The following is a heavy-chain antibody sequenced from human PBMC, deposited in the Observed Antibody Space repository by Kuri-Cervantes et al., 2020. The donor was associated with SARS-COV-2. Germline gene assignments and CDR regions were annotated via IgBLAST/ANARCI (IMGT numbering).Heavy chain of an antibody. J-gene: IGHJ4*02. CDR3: ARDHRIAVAALDY. V-gene: IGHV3-30-3*01. CDR1: GFTFSSYA. Sequence: GESLKISCAASGFTFSSYAMHWVRQAPGKGLEWVAVISYDGSNKYYADSVKGRFTISRDNSKNTLHLQMNSLRAEDTAVYYCARDHRIAVAALDYWGQGTLVTVSS. D-gene: IGHD6-19*01. CDR2: ISYDGSNK.